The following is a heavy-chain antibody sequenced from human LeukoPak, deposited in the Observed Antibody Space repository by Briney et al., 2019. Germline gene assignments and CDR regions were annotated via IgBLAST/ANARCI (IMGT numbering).Heavy chain of an antibody. V-gene: IGHV3-33*01. CDR3: AREGWELHDFDY. CDR1: GFTFSSYG. D-gene: IGHD1-26*01. Sequence: GGSLRLSCAASGFTFSSYGMHWVRQAPGKGLEWVAVIWYDGSNKYYADSVKGRFTISRDNSKNTLYLQMNSLRAEDTAVYYCAREGWELHDFDYWGQGTLVTVSS. J-gene: IGHJ4*02. CDR2: IWYDGSNK.